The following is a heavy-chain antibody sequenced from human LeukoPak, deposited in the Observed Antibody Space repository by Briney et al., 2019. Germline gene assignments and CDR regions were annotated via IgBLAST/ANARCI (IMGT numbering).Heavy chain of an antibody. D-gene: IGHD2-2*01. CDR1: GFTFSSYG. Sequence: GGSLLLSCAASGFTFSSYGMHWARQAPGKGLEGVAFIRYDGSNKYYADSVKGRFTISRDNSKNTLYLQMNSLRAEDTAVYYCAKGSRVVPAAFFDYWGQGSLVTVAS. CDR2: IRYDGSNK. J-gene: IGHJ4*02. V-gene: IGHV3-30*02. CDR3: AKGSRVVPAAFFDY.